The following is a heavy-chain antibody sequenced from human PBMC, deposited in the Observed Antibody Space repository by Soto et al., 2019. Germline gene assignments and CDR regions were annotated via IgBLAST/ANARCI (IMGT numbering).Heavy chain of an antibody. CDR3: ARTGGAWDYYYYYGMDV. J-gene: IGHJ6*02. CDR1: SYTITGYY. V-gene: IGHV1-2*04. CDR2: INPNSGGT. D-gene: IGHD1-26*01. Sequence: GASVTVSCQAYSYTITGYYMHWVRQAPGQELEWMGWINPNSGGTNYAQKFQGWVTITRDTSISTAYMELSRLRSDDTAVYYCARTGGAWDYYYYYGMDVWGQGTTVTVSS.